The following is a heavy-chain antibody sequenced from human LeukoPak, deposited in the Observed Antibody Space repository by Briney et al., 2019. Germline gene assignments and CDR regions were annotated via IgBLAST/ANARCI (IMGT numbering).Heavy chain of an antibody. CDR1: GYTFTSYG. CDR3: ARARYCSSTSCSYYFDY. D-gene: IGHD2-2*01. V-gene: IGHV1-18*01. J-gene: IGHJ4*02. Sequence: ASVKVSCKASGYTFTSYGISWVRQAPGQGLEWMGWISAYNGNTNYAQKLQGRVTMTTGTSTSTAYMELRSLRSDDTAVYYCARARYCSSTSCSYYFDYWGQGTLVTVPS. CDR2: ISAYNGNT.